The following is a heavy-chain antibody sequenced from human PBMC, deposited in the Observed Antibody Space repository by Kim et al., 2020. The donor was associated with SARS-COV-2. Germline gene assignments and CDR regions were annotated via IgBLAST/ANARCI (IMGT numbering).Heavy chain of an antibody. Sequence: GGSLRLSCAASGFTFSSYAMHWVRQAPGKGLEWVAVISYDGSNKYYADSVKGRFTISRDNSKNTLYLQMNSLRAEDTAVYYCADGNQLLFSNWGQGTLVTVSS. CDR3: ADGNQLLFSN. D-gene: IGHD2-2*01. J-gene: IGHJ4*02. CDR1: GFTFSSYA. V-gene: IGHV3-30-3*01. CDR2: ISYDGSNK.